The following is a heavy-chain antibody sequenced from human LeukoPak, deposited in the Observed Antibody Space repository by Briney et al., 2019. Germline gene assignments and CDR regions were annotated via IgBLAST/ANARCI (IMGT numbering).Heavy chain of an antibody. CDR2: IHPHGTM. Sequence: SETLSPTCSASDESISSSNYYWGWIRQPPGKGLEWIGTIHPHGTMYYNPSLKSRVTVSVDKSKNLFSLKLSSVTAADTAVYYCSRGWDACKLGNYWGQGSLVTVSS. J-gene: IGHJ4*02. D-gene: IGHD1-26*01. CDR3: SRGWDACKLGNY. CDR1: DESISSSNYY. V-gene: IGHV4-39*01.